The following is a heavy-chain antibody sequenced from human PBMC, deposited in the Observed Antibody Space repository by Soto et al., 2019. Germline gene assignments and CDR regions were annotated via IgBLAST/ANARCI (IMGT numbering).Heavy chain of an antibody. CDR2: IYWDDDK. Sequence: SGPTLVNPTQTLTLTCTFSGFSLSSSGVGVGWIRQPPGKALEWLALIYWDDDKRYSPSLKSRLTITEDTSKNQVVLTMTNMDPLDTATYYCAHIYGYTYGPGTFDIWGQGTMVT. V-gene: IGHV2-5*02. D-gene: IGHD5-18*01. CDR1: GFSLSSSGVG. CDR3: AHIYGYTYGPGTFDI. J-gene: IGHJ3*02.